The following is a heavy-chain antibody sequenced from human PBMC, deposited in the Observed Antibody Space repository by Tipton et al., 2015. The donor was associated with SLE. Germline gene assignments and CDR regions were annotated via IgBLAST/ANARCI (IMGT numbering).Heavy chain of an antibody. Sequence: SLRLSCAASGFTFSSYWMSWVRQAPGKGLEWVANIKQDGSEKYYVDSVKGRFTISRDNAKNSLYLQMNSLRAEDTAVYYCARDPRIAVAGLFDYWGQGTLVTVSS. D-gene: IGHD6-19*01. CDR3: ARDPRIAVAGLFDY. V-gene: IGHV3-7*03. CDR1: GFTFSSYW. CDR2: IKQDGSEK. J-gene: IGHJ4*02.